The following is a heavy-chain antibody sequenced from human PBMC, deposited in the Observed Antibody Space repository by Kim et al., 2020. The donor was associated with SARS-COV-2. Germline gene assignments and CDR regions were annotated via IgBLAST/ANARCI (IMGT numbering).Heavy chain of an antibody. Sequence: GGSLRLSCVASGFTFSTYTMNWVRQAPGKGMEWVSSFSSTNSYVNYADSVMGRFTISRDNAKNSLFLDMNSLRAEDTSVYYCVVVPVATLLFYFWGQGT. D-gene: IGHD2-15*01. CDR1: GFTFSTYT. J-gene: IGHJ3*01. V-gene: IGHV3-21*01. CDR3: VVVPVATLLFYF. CDR2: FSSTNSYV.